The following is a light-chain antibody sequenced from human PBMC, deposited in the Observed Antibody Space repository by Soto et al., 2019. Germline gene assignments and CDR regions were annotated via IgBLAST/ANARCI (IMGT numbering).Light chain of an antibody. CDR1: QSVGSD. CDR3: QPYNDLPHT. CDR2: RAS. V-gene: IGKV3-15*01. J-gene: IGKJ4*01. Sequence: EVARWQSPPTQSVSPGDRATLSCRASQSVGSDLAWYQQKPGQAPRLLIYRASTRATGVPARFSGSRSGPEFTLTISSLQSEDFAIYYCQPYNDLPHTFGEGTKVDIK.